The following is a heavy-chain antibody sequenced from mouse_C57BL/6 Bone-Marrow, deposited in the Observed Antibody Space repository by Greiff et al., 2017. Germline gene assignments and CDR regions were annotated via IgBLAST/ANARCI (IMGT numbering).Heavy chain of an antibody. V-gene: IGHV1-54*01. CDR2: INPGSGGT. Sequence: VQLQQSGAELVRPGTSVKVSCKASGYAFTNYLIEWVKQRPGQGLEWIGVINPGSGGTNYNEKFKGKATLTADKSSSTASMQLSSLTSVDSAVYLYARVYIYYCGSSYFSYALDYWGQGTSVTVSS. CDR1: GYAFTNYL. J-gene: IGHJ4*01. D-gene: IGHD1-1*01. CDR3: ARVYIYYCGSSYFSYALDY.